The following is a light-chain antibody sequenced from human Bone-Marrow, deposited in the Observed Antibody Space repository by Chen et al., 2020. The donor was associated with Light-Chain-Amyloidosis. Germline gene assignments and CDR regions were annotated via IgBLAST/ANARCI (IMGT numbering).Light chain of an antibody. CDR1: SSDVDGYNY. CDR2: DIS. V-gene: IGLV2-14*01. Sequence: QSALPQPASVFGSPGQSITISCTGTSSDVDGYNYVSWYQQHPGKAPKLMIYDISIRPSGVSNRFSCSTSGNTASVSIYVLQAEDEADYDCSSYTSRSTLDVFGTGTKVTV. CDR3: SSYTSRSTLDV. J-gene: IGLJ1*01.